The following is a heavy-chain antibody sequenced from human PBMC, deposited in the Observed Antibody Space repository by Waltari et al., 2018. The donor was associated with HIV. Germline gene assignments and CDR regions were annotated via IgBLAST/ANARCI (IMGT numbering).Heavy chain of an antibody. D-gene: IGHD3-3*01. CDR3: ARGYDFGSGTGWFDP. V-gene: IGHV1-69*12. Sequence: QVQLVQSGAEVKRPGSSVQVSCKASGGTFSSDAISWVRQAPGQGLKWMGGIIPMSGTVNYAQRFQGSVTITADESTSTVYMELSSLRSEDTAVYYCARGYDFGSGTGWFDPWGQGTLVTVSS. CDR1: GGTFSSDA. J-gene: IGHJ5*02. CDR2: IIPMSGTV.